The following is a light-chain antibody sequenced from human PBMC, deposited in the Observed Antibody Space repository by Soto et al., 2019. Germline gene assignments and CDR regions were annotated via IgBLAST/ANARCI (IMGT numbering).Light chain of an antibody. CDR1: QSISSY. CDR2: AAS. J-gene: IGKJ5*01. CDR3: QQSYSNPIT. Sequence: DIPMTQSPSSLSEFVGDRVTITCRASQSISSYLNWYQQKPGKAPKLLIYAASSLQSGVPTRFSGSGSGTDFTLSISSLQPEDFATYYCQQSYSNPITFGQGTGLEIK. V-gene: IGKV1-39*01.